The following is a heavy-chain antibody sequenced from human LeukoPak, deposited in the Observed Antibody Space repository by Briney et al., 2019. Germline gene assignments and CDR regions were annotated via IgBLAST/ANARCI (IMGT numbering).Heavy chain of an antibody. CDR3: ARGPGGYYYYYYMDV. CDR1: GGTFSRYA. Sequence: SSVKVSCMPSGGTFSRYALRWVRQAPGQGLAWMGGIITIFGTANYAQKFKGRVTITTDESTSTAYMELSSLRSEDTAVYYCARGPGGYYYYYYMDVWGKGTTVTVSS. V-gene: IGHV1-69*05. CDR2: IITIFGTA. D-gene: IGHD3-10*01. J-gene: IGHJ6*03.